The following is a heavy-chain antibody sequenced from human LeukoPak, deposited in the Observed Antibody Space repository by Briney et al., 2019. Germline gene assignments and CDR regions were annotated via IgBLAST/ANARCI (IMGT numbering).Heavy chain of an antibody. CDR1: GFTFNKYG. CDR3: AKCLGNDCYSFDY. J-gene: IGHJ4*02. Sequence: PGRSLRLSCSASGFTFNKYGMHWVRQAPGKGLEWVAVIAYDGSDKYYADSGKGRFTISRDNSKNTLYLQLNSLRTDDTAVYYCAKCLGNDCYSFDYWVQGTLVTVSS. V-gene: IGHV3-30*18. D-gene: IGHD2-21*02. CDR2: IAYDGSDK.